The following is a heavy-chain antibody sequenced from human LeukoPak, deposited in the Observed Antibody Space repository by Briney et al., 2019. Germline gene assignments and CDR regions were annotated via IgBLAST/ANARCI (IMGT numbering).Heavy chain of an antibody. J-gene: IGHJ2*01. V-gene: IGHV3-9*03. CDR3: AKDSRGQQLVRYFDL. Sequence: PGRSLRLSCAASGFTFDDYAMHWVRQAPGKGLEWVSGISWNSGSIGYADSVKGRFTISRDNAKNSLCLQMNSLRAEDMALYYCAKDSRGQQLVRYFDLWGRGTLVTVSS. CDR1: GFTFDDYA. CDR2: ISWNSGSI. D-gene: IGHD6-13*01.